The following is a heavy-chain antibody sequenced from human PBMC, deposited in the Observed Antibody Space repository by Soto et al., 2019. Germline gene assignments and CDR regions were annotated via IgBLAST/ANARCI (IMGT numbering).Heavy chain of an antibody. CDR3: VKDQSLIQLWLDPEAFEI. CDR2: ISYDGSKK. CDR1: GFTFSSYG. Sequence: ESGGGVVQPGRSLRLSCAASGFTFSSYGMHWVRQAPGKGLEWVAVISYDGSKKYYGDSVKGRFTISRDNSKKTLYLQMNSLRAADTAVYYCVKDQSLIQLWLDPEAFEIWGQGTMVTVSS. D-gene: IGHD5-18*01. J-gene: IGHJ3*02. V-gene: IGHV3-30*18.